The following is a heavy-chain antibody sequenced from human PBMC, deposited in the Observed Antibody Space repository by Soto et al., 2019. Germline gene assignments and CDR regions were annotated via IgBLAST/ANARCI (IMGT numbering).Heavy chain of an antibody. D-gene: IGHD1-26*01. Sequence: PGGSLRLSCEASGFIFTNYGMHWVRQAPGKGLEWVAVVSYDGSKEYYADSVKGRFTISRDNSKNMVYLQMSSLRVEDTAVYYCAQDRSGSYPFYYGMDVWGQGTTVTVSS. V-gene: IGHV3-30*18. J-gene: IGHJ6*01. CDR2: VSYDGSKE. CDR3: AQDRSGSYPFYYGMDV. CDR1: GFIFTNYG.